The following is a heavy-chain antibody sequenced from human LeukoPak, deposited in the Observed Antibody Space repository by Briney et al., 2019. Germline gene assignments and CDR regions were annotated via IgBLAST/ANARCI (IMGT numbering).Heavy chain of an antibody. CDR3: ARDMVVRGVTRPYY. V-gene: IGHV1-2*02. CDR2: INPNSGGT. D-gene: IGHD3-10*01. J-gene: IGHJ4*02. CDR1: GYTFTGYY. Sequence: ASVKVSCKASGYTFTGYYMHWVRQAPGQGLEWMGWINPNSGGTNYAQKFQGRVTMTRDTSISTAYMELSRLRSDDTAVYYCARDMVVRGVTRPYYWGQGTLVTVSS.